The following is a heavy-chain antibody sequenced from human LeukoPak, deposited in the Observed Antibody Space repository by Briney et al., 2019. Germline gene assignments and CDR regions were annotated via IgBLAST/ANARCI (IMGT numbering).Heavy chain of an antibody. J-gene: IGHJ4*02. D-gene: IGHD1-26*01. V-gene: IGHV3-30*02. Sequence: PGRSLRLSCAASGFTFSSYGMHWVSQAPGKRLEWVAFIRYDGSNKYYADSVKGRFTISRDNSKNTLCLQMNSLRAEDTAVYYCAKPWRPGSGSYDLGHWGQGTLVTVSS. CDR1: GFTFSSYG. CDR2: IRYDGSNK. CDR3: AKPWRPGSGSYDLGH.